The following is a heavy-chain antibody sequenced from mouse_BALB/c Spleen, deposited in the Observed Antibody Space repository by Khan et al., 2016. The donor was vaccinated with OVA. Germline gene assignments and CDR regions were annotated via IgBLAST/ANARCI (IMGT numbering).Heavy chain of an antibody. CDR1: GYSITSDYA. CDR2: ISYSGST. Sequence: EVQLQESGPGLVKPSQSLSLTSTVTGYSITSDYAWNWIRQFPGNKLEWMGYISYSGSTSYNPSLKSRISITRDTSKNQFFLQLNSVTTEDTATYYCARGYGWDYYAMDYWGQGTSVTVSS. D-gene: IGHD1-2*01. CDR3: ARGYGWDYYAMDY. J-gene: IGHJ4*01. V-gene: IGHV3-2*02.